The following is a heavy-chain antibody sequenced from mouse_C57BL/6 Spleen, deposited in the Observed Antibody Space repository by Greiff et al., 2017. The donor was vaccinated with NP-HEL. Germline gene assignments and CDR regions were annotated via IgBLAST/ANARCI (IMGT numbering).Heavy chain of an antibody. CDR2: IDPNSGGT. CDR3: GRGATVVDWYFDV. Sequence: QVQLQQPGAELVKPGASVKLSCKASGYTFTSYWMHWVKQRPGRGLEWIGRIDPNSGGTKYNEKFKSKATLTVDKPSSTAYMQLSRLTSEDSAVYYCGRGATVVDWYFDVWGTGTTVTVSS. V-gene: IGHV1-72*01. J-gene: IGHJ1*03. D-gene: IGHD1-1*01. CDR1: GYTFTSYW.